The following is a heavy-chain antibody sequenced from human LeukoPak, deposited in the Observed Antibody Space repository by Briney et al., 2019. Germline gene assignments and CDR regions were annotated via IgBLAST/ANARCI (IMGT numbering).Heavy chain of an antibody. V-gene: IGHV3-21*01. J-gene: IGHJ4*02. Sequence: PGGSLRLSCAASGFTFSSYSMNWVRQAPGKGPEWVSSISSGSHYIFYSDSVKGRFTISRDNAKNSLYLQMDSLRAEDTSLYYCAREGGLIIPYDYWGQGTLVTVSS. CDR1: GFTFSSYS. CDR3: AREGGLIIPYDY. D-gene: IGHD3-3*01. CDR2: ISSGSHYI.